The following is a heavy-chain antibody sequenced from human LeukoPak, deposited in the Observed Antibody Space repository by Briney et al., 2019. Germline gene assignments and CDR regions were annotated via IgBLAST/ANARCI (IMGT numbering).Heavy chain of an antibody. D-gene: IGHD3-9*01. Sequence: GGSLRLSCAASGFTFSNYYMKWVRQAPGKGLEWVSSISSSSSYIYYSDSVKGRFTISRDNAKNSLYLQMNSLRAEDTAVYYCARTMDILTGYYKGLDAFDIWGQGTMVTVSS. J-gene: IGHJ3*02. CDR1: GFTFSNYY. CDR2: ISSSSSYI. V-gene: IGHV3-21*01. CDR3: ARTMDILTGYYKGLDAFDI.